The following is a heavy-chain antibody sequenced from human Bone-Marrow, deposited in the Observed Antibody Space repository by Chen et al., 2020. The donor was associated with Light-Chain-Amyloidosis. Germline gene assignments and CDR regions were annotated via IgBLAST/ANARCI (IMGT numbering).Heavy chain of an antibody. CDR2: IYYSGNS. CDR1: GDSIGSGEYY. CDR3: ASHSPGDYGNPGSDY. Sequence: QVQLQESGPGLVEPSQTLSLTCTVFGDSIGSGEYYWNWIRQSPVKGLEWIGYIYYSGNSYYNPSLKSRATISVDTSKNQFSLKLTSVTAEDTAVYYCASHSPGDYGNPGSDYWGQGTLVTVSS. V-gene: IGHV4-30-4*01. D-gene: IGHD4-4*01. J-gene: IGHJ4*02.